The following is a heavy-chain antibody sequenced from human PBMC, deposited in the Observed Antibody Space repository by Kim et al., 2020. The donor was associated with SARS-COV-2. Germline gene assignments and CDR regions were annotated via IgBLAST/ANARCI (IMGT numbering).Heavy chain of an antibody. J-gene: IGHJ4*02. D-gene: IGHD3-22*01. V-gene: IGHV5-51*01. CDR2: IYPGDSDT. CDR1: GYSFTSYW. Sequence: GESLKISCKGSGYSFTSYWIGWVRQMPGKGLEWMGIIYPGDSDTRYSPSFQGQVTISADKSISTAYLQWSSLKASDTAMYYCARSHYYYDSSGYYYFDYWGQGTLVTVSS. CDR3: ARSHYYYDSSGYYYFDY.